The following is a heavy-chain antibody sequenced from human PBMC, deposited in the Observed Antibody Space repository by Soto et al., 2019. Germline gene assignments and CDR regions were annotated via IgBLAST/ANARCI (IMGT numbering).Heavy chain of an antibody. J-gene: IGHJ4*02. CDR3: AKDEGGGGWYGIDY. CDR1: GFTFSSYA. D-gene: IGHD6-19*01. Sequence: EVQLLESGGGLVQPGGSLRLSCAASGFTFSSYAMSWVRQAPGKGLEWVSAISGSGGSTYYADSVKGRFTISRDNSKNTLYLKMNSLRAEDTAVYYCAKDEGGGGWYGIDYWGQGTLVTVSS. V-gene: IGHV3-23*01. CDR2: ISGSGGST.